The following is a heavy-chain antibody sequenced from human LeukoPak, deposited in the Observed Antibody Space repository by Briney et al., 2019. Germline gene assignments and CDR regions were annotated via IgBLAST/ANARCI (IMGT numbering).Heavy chain of an antibody. CDR2: INPNSGGT. CDR1: GYTFTGYY. Sequence: ASVKVSCKASGYTFTGYYMHWVRLAPGQGLEWMGWINPNSGGTNYAQKFQGRVTMTRDTSISTAYMELSRLRSDDTAVYYCARCRGSGLTGFPNWFDPWGQGTLVTVSS. CDR3: ARCRGSGLTGFPNWFDP. J-gene: IGHJ5*02. V-gene: IGHV1-2*02. D-gene: IGHD3-10*01.